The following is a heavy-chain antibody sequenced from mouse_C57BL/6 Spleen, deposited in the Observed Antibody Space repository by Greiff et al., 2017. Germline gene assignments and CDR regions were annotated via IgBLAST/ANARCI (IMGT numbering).Heavy chain of an antibody. CDR1: GFSLSTFGMG. Sequence: QVTLKVSGPGILQPSQTLSLTCSFSGFSLSTFGMGVGWLRPRSGMGLEWLAHIWWDNDKYYTSALKSRLTISKDTSSNQVVFKIANGETADTATDYCARGLPHYYAMDYWGQGTSVTVSS. CDR2: IWWDNDK. J-gene: IGHJ4*01. V-gene: IGHV8-8*01. D-gene: IGHD2-2*01. CDR3: ARGLPHYYAMDY.